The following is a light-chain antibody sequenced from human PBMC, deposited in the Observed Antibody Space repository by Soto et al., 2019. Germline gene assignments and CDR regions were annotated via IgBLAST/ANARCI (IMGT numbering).Light chain of an antibody. CDR3: QQYHKYPLT. J-gene: IGKJ1*01. V-gene: IGKV1-5*03. CDR1: QTINNW. CDR2: ETS. Sequence: DVHMTQSPSTLSASVGYRVTITCRASQTINNWLAWYQQRPGKAPTLLIYETSTWDTGVPSRCSGRGSGTDFILTISSLQPEDFAIYDCQQYHKYPLTFGQGTKVDNK.